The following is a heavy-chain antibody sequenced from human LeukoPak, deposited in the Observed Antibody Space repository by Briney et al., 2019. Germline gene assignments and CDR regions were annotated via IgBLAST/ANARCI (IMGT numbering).Heavy chain of an antibody. J-gene: IGHJ5*02. CDR2: IWYDGSNK. D-gene: IGHD4-17*01. V-gene: IGHV3-33*01. CDR3: ARDAISDYGDYTLANWFDP. Sequence: GRSLRLSCAASGFTFSSYGMHWVRQAPGKGLEWVAVIWYDGSNKYYAGSVKGRFTISRDNSKNTLYLRMNSLRAEDTAVYYCARDAISDYGDYTLANWFDPWGQGTLVTVSS. CDR1: GFTFSSYG.